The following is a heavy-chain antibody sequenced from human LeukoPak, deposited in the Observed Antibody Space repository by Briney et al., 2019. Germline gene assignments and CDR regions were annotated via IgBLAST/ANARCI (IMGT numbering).Heavy chain of an antibody. CDR2: IRRGESET. CDR1: GFTFSNYW. J-gene: IGHJ4*02. D-gene: IGHD5-18*01. V-gene: IGHV3-7*01. CDR3: AGLDTVMVRDSGC. Sequence: GGSLRLSCAASGFTFSNYWMSWVRQAPGKGLEWVANIRRGESETYYVDSVKGRFTISRDNAKNSLYLQMNSLRVEDTAVYYCAGLDTVMVRDSGCWGQGTLVTVSS.